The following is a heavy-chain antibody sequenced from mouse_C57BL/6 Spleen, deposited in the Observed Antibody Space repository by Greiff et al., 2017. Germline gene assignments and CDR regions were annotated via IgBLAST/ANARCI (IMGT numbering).Heavy chain of an antibody. CDR1: GYTFTDYY. D-gene: IGHD3-2*02. V-gene: IGHV1-26*01. J-gene: IGHJ3*01. Sequence: VQLQQSGPELVKPGASVKISCKASGYTFTDYYMNWVKQSHGKSLEWIGDINPNNGGTSYNQKFKGKATLTVDKSSSTAYMERRSLTSEEAAVSDCARGGGSSGYLAGFAYWGQGTLVTVSA. CDR2: INPNNGGT. CDR3: ARGGGSSGYLAGFAY.